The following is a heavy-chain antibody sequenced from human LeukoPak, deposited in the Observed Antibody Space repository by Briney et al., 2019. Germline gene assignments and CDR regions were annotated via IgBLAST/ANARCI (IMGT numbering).Heavy chain of an antibody. CDR2: ISSSSSYI. CDR3: ARALTTVTNNWFDP. CDR1: GFTFGDYA. V-gene: IGHV3-21*01. D-gene: IGHD4-11*01. J-gene: IGHJ5*02. Sequence: PGGSLRLSCTASGFTFGDYAMSWFRQAPGKGLEWVSSISSSSSYIYYADSVKGRFTISRDNAKNSLYLQMNSLRAEDTAVYYCARALTTVTNNWFDPWGQGTLVTVSS.